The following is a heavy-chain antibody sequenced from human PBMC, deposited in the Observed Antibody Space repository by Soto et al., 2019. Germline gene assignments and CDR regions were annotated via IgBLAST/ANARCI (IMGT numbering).Heavy chain of an antibody. D-gene: IGHD2-21*01. CDR1: SGSISSYY. CDR2: IYNSWST. V-gene: IGHV4-59*01. CDR3: AKVVVGPGGDAFDI. Sequence: SETLSLTCTVSSGSISSYYWSWIRQPPGKGLEWIGYIYNSWSTNYNPSLKSRVTISVDTSKNQFSLKLSSVTAADTAVYYCAKVVVGPGGDAFDIWGRGTMVTVSS. J-gene: IGHJ3*02.